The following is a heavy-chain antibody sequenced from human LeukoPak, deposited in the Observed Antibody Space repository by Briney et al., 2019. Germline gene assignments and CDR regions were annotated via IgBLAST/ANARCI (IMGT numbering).Heavy chain of an antibody. J-gene: IGHJ6*02. D-gene: IGHD2-2*01. CDR2: INPSGGST. CDR3: ARPTSVIPAADIYYCFYAMDV. V-gene: IGHV1-46*01. Sequence: ASVKVSCKASGYSFSSYYMHWVRQAPGQGLEWMGIINPSGGSTNYAQRFQGRVTMTRDTSTSTVYMELSSLRSEDTAVYYCARPTSVIPAADIYYCFYAMDVWGQGTTVTVSS. CDR1: GYSFSSYY.